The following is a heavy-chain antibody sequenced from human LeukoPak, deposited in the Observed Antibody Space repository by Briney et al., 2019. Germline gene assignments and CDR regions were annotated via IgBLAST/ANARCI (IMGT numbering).Heavy chain of an antibody. CDR2: IYHSGST. V-gene: IGHV4-4*02. D-gene: IGHD2-2*01. Sequence: PSGTLSLTCAVSGGSISSSNWWSWVRQPPGKGLEWIGEIYHSGSTNYNPSLKSRVTISVDKSKNQFSLKLSSVTAADTAVYYCARGQDVVVVPAAIWFDPWGQGTLVTVSS. J-gene: IGHJ5*02. CDR3: ARGQDVVVVPAAIWFDP. CDR1: GGSISSSNW.